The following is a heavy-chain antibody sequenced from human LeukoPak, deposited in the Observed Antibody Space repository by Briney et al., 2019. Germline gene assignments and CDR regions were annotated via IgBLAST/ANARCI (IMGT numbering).Heavy chain of an antibody. CDR2: INTNSGGT. D-gene: IGHD3-22*01. V-gene: IGHV1-2*02. CDR3: ARGLAVVSPFDF. CDR1: GYTFTVYY. J-gene: IGHJ4*02. Sequence: ASVTVSCKASGYTFTVYYIHWVRQAPGQGPEWMGWINTNSGGTNYGQKFQGRVTMTRDTSISTANMELSRLTSDDTAVYYCARGLAVVSPFDFWCQGTLVTVSS.